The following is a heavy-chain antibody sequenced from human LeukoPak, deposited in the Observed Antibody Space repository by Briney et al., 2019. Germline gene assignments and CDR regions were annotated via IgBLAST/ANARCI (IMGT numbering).Heavy chain of an antibody. CDR3: GTHAGRTGSDD. J-gene: IGHJ4*02. CDR1: GFIFIGYY. V-gene: IGHV3-11*01. CDR2: ISGSGNDI. Sequence: PGGSLRLSCATSGFIFIGYYMSWIRQAPGKGLEWVSYISGSGNDISYADSVKGRFTISRDNAKGSLYLQMNSLRAADPAVYYCGTHAGRTGSDDWGQGTLVTVSS. D-gene: IGHD3/OR15-3a*01.